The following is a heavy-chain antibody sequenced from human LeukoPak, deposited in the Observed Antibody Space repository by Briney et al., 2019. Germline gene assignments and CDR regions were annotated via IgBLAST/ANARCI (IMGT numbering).Heavy chain of an antibody. V-gene: IGHV1-3*01. Sequence: GASVKVSCKASGYTFTSYAMHWVRQAPGQRLEWMGWINAGNGNTKYSQKLQGRVTITRDTSASTDYMELSSLRSEDTAVYYCARAPYGSGSYGYWGQGTLVTVSS. CDR2: INAGNGNT. D-gene: IGHD3-10*01. CDR1: GYTFTSYA. J-gene: IGHJ4*02. CDR3: ARAPYGSGSYGY.